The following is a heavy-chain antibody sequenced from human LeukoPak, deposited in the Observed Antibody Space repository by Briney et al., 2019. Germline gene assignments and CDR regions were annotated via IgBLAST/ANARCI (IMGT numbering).Heavy chain of an antibody. J-gene: IGHJ5*02. Sequence: ASVKVSCKASGYTFTSYYMHWVRQAPGQGLEWMGIIDPSGGSTNYAQKFQGRVTMTRDTSTSTVYMELSSLRFEDTAVYYCARDVAGTNWFNPWGQGTWVTVSS. D-gene: IGHD6-19*01. CDR1: GYTFTSYY. CDR3: ARDVAGTNWFNP. CDR2: IDPSGGST. V-gene: IGHV1-46*01.